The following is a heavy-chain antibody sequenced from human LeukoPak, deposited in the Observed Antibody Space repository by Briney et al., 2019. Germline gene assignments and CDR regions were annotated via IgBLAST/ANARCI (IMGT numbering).Heavy chain of an antibody. V-gene: IGHV3-23*01. J-gene: IGHJ4*02. CDR1: GFTFSSYA. Sequence: RLGGSLRLSCAASGFTFSSYAMSWVRQAPGKGLEWVSAISGSGGSTYYADSVKGRFTISRDNSKNTLYLQMNSLRAEDTAVYYCAKTRFVAQQSLFYWGQGTLVTVSS. CDR3: AKTRFVAQQSLFY. D-gene: IGHD3-16*01. CDR2: ISGSGGST.